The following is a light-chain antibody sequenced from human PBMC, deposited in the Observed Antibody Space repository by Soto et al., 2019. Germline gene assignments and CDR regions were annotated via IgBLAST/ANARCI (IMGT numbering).Light chain of an antibody. CDR1: QTVYSRY. J-gene: IGKJ1*01. Sequence: EIVSTQSPGTLSLSPGEGATLSCRASQTVYSRYLAWYQQKPGQAPRLLIYGASSRATGIPDRFSGSGSGTDFTLTVSRLEPEDFAVYYCQQYDSSPGTFGQGTKVDIK. V-gene: IGKV3-20*01. CDR3: QQYDSSPGT. CDR2: GAS.